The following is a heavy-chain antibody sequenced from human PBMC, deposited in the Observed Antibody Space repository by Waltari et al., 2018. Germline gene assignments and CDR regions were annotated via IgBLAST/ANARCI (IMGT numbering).Heavy chain of an antibody. CDR3: ARQGKYYDFWSGYEPDAFDI. V-gene: IGHV4-39*07. CDR2: IYYSGST. D-gene: IGHD3-3*01. Sequence: QLQLQESGPGLVKPSETLSLTCTVSGGSISSSSYYWGWIRQPPGKGLAWIGSIYYSGSTYYNPSLKSRVTISVDTSKNQFSLKLSSVTAADTAVYYCARQGKYYDFWSGYEPDAFDIWGQGTMVTVSS. J-gene: IGHJ3*02. CDR1: GGSISSSSYY.